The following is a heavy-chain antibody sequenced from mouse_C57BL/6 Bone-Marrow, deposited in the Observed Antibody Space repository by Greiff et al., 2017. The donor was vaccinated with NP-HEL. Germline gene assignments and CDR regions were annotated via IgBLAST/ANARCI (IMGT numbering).Heavy chain of an antibody. CDR1: GYTFTSYW. J-gene: IGHJ2*01. CDR3: ARRGTRYYFDY. V-gene: IGHV1-50*01. CDR2: IDPSDSYT. Sequence: QVQLKQPGAELVKPGASVKLSCKASGYTFTSYWMQWVKQRPGQGLEWIGEIDPSDSYTNYNQKFKGKATLTVDTSSSTAYMQLSSLTSEDSAVYYCARRGTRYYFDYWGQGTTLTVSS. D-gene: IGHD1-1*01.